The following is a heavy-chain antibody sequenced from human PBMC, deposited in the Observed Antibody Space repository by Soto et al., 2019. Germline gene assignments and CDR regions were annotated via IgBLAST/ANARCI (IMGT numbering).Heavy chain of an antibody. Sequence: SVTVASKSSAYILSGSYTNFVRQAHGQGLEWMGWTSGYSGNSKYAQKFQGRVTMTTDTSTNTGHMGMRSLTYDYTAVYYGARDIFGHLYSFDLWGRGPMGNV. CDR1: AYILSGSY. CDR3: ARDIFGHLYSFDL. V-gene: IGHV1-18*01. J-gene: IGHJ3*01. CDR2: TSGYSGNS. D-gene: IGHD3-3*02.